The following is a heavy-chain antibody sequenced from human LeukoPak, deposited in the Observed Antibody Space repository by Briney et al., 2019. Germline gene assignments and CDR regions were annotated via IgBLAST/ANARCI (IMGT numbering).Heavy chain of an antibody. CDR1: GGSISSHY. J-gene: IGHJ5*02. D-gene: IGHD3-22*01. CDR2: TYYSGST. CDR3: ARGGDYYDSSGYYGTTNWFDP. V-gene: IGHV4-59*11. Sequence: SETLSLTCTVSGGSISSHYWSWIRQPPGKGLEWIGYTYYSGSTNYNPSLKSRVTISVDTSKNQFSLKLSSVTAADTAVYYCARGGDYYDSSGYYGTTNWFDPWGQGTLVTVSS.